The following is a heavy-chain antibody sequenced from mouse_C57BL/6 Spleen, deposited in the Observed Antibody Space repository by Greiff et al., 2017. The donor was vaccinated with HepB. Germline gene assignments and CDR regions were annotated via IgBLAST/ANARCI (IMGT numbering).Heavy chain of an antibody. Sequence: QVQLQQSGAELVRPGASVTLSCKASGYTFTDYEMHWVKQTPVHGLEWIGAIDPETGGTAYNQKFKGKAILTADKSSSTAYMQLRSLTSEDSAVYICTRPPLYNSASSYPNWDFEVCGTGTTVTVSP. CDR3: TRPPLYNSASSYPNWDFEV. CDR1: GYTFTDYE. V-gene: IGHV1-15*01. J-gene: IGHJ1*03. CDR2: IDPETGGT. D-gene: IGHD1-1*01.